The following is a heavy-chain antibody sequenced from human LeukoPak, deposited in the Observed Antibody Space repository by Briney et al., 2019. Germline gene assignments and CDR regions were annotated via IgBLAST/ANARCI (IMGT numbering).Heavy chain of an antibody. CDR3: ARDKYGDYANWFDL. J-gene: IGHJ5*02. CDR2: IYYSSST. CDR1: GGSITSGDYY. D-gene: IGHD4-17*01. V-gene: IGHV4-30-4*01. Sequence: SETLSLTCTVSGGSITSGDYYWSWLRQPPGKGLEWIGYIYYSSSTYYNPSLKSRVTISVATSKNFFPLLPSSVTAAAAAVYCCARDKYGDYANWFDLGGQGTLVSVFS.